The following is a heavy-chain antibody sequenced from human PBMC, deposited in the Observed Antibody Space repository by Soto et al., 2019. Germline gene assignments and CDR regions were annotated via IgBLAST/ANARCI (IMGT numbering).Heavy chain of an antibody. CDR3: ARGAGYSSGWYFDYFDY. CDR1: GDSVSSNSAA. CDR2: TYYRSKWYN. V-gene: IGHV6-1*01. D-gene: IGHD6-19*01. J-gene: IGHJ4*02. Sequence: SQTLSLTCAISGDSVSSNSAAWNWIRQSPSRGLEWLGRTYYRSKWYNDYAVSVKSRITINPDTSKNQFSLQLNSVTPEDTAVYYCARGAGYSSGWYFDYFDYWGQGTLVTVSS.